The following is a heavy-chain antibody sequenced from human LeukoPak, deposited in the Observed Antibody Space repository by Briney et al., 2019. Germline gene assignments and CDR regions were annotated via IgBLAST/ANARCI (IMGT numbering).Heavy chain of an antibody. V-gene: IGHV4-61*02. D-gene: IGHD3-22*01. CDR1: GGSINSGSYY. J-gene: IGHJ5*02. Sequence: SQTLSLTCTVSGGSINSGSYYWNWIRQPAGRGLEWIGRIYTSGSTNYNPSLKSRVTISVDTSKNQFSLKLSSVTAADTAVYYCARGDSSGYYGLYNWFDPWGQGTLVTVSS. CDR3: ARGDSSGYYGLYNWFDP. CDR2: IYTSGST.